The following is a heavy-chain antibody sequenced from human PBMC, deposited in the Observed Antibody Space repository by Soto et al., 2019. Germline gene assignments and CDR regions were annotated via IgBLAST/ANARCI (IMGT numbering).Heavy chain of an antibody. V-gene: IGHV1-69*13. CDR2: IIPIFGTA. CDR3: AREDSSYCGGDCSHY. CDR1: GGAFSSYA. D-gene: IGHD2-21*02. J-gene: IGHJ4*02. Sequence: ASVKVSCKASGGAFSSYAISWVRQAPGQGLEWMGWIIPIFGTANYAQKFQGRVTITADESTSTAYMELSSLRSEDTAVYYCAREDSSYCGGDCSHYWGQGTLVTVSS.